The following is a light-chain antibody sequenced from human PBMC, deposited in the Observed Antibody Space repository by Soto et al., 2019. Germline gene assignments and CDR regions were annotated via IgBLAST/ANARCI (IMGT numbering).Light chain of an antibody. Sequence: DMVVTQSPGTLSLSPGERATLSCRASQSDTNAYLTWYQQKHGQAPRLLIYGASTRATGIPARFSGSGSGTYFTLTISRVEPSDIAVYYCNYYGGPFGGGTKIEIK. CDR2: GAS. V-gene: IGKV3-20*01. CDR3: NYYGGP. CDR1: QSDTNAY. J-gene: IGKJ4*01.